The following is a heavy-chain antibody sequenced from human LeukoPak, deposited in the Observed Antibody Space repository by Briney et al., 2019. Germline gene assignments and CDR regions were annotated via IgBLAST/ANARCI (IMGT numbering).Heavy chain of an antibody. CDR1: GFTFSDYA. D-gene: IGHD7-27*01. J-gene: IGHJ4*02. CDR2: ISRGGVIT. Sequence: GSLRLSCAASGFTFSDYAINWVRQAPRKGLEWVSSISRGGVITYYADSVKGRFTISRDNSNNTLYLHMNSLRAEDTAVYYCVSRAGSPWGPFDDWGQGTLVTVSS. V-gene: IGHV3-23*01. CDR3: VSRAGSPWGPFDD.